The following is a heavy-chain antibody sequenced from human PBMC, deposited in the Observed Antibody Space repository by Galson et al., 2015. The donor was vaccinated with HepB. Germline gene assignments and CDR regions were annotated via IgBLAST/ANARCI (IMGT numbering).Heavy chain of an antibody. Sequence: SVKVSCKASGGTFSSYAISWVRQAPGQGLEWMGGIIPIFGTANYAQKFQGRVTITADKSTSTAYMELSSLRSEDTAVYYCASLPGWGGYCSGGSCYLPYYYGMDVWGQGTTVTVSS. CDR2: IIPIFGTA. CDR3: ASLPGWGGYCSGGSCYLPYYYGMDV. V-gene: IGHV1-69*06. D-gene: IGHD2-15*01. CDR1: GGTFSSYA. J-gene: IGHJ6*02.